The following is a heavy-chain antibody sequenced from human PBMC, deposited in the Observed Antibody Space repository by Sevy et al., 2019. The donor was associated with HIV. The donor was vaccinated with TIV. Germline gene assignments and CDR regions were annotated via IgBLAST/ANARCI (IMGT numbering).Heavy chain of an antibody. J-gene: IGHJ4*02. CDR1: GGTFSSYA. D-gene: IGHD5-12*01. CDR3: ARSTRLSRDGYNSSFDY. V-gene: IGHV1-69*04. CDR2: IIPILGIA. Sequence: ASVKVSCKASGGTFSSYAISWVRQAPGQGLEWMGRIIPILGIANYAQKFQGRVTITADKSTSTAYMELSSLRSEDTAVYYCARSTRLSRDGYNSSFDYWGQGTLVTVSS.